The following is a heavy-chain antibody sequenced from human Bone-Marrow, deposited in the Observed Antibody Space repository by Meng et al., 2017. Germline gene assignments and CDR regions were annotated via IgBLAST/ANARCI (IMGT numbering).Heavy chain of an antibody. CDR2: IYTSGST. CDR3: ARGYSSSWYPLAPFDY. J-gene: IGHJ4*02. D-gene: IGHD6-13*01. CDR1: GGSISSSNW. Sequence: VPLGEAGPGLVKPSGNMSLTCAASGGSISSSNWGSWLRQPPGKGLEWIGEIYTSGSTNYNPSLKSRVTISVDKSKNQFSLKLSSVTAADTAVYYCARGYSSSWYPLAPFDYWGQGTLVTVSS. V-gene: IGHV4-4*02.